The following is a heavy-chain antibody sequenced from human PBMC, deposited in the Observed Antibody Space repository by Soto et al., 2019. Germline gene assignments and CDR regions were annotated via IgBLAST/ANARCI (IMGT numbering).Heavy chain of an antibody. CDR1: GFTFSSYS. Sequence: GGSLRLSCAASGFTFSSYSMNWVRQAPGKGLEWVSSISSSSSYIYYADSVKGRFTISRDNAKNSLYLQMNSLRAEDTAVYYCARGIAARLKISPYYFDYWGQGTLVTVSS. CDR2: ISSSSSYI. CDR3: ARGIAARLKISPYYFDY. J-gene: IGHJ4*02. V-gene: IGHV3-21*01. D-gene: IGHD6-6*01.